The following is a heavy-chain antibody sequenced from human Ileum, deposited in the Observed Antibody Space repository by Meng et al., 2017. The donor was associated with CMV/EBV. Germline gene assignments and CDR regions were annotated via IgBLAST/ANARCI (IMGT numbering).Heavy chain of an antibody. J-gene: IGHJ6*02. CDR3: AGSTVSRDSGMDV. CDR2: IKQDGSEK. CDR1: RFTFSSYW. V-gene: IGHV3-7*01. Sequence: GGSLRLSCAAPRFTFSSYWMSWVRQAPGKGLEWVANIKQDGSEKYYVDSVKGRFTISRDNAQNSVHLQMKSLRVEDTAVYYCAGSTVSRDSGMDVWGQGATVTVSS. D-gene: IGHD4-17*01.